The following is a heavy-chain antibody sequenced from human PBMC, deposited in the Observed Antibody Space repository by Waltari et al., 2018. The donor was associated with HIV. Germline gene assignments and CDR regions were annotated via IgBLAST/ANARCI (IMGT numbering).Heavy chain of an antibody. Sequence: QVQPQQWGAGLLKPSETLSLSCAVYGESFTDYYWSWIRQSPGKGLEWIGEINYSGTTSYAPSLESRITISVDTSRSQFSLKLSSVTAADTAVYYCAREGRTAAGTKMEYFHLWGQGTLVTVSS. J-gene: IGHJ1*01. V-gene: IGHV4-34*01. CDR3: AREGRTAAGTKMEYFHL. CDR2: INYSGTT. CDR1: GESFTDYY. D-gene: IGHD6-13*01.